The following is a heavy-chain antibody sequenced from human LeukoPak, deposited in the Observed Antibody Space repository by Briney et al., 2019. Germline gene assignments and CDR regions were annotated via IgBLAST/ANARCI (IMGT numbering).Heavy chain of an antibody. CDR2: IITIFGTA. Sequence: SVKVSCKASGGTFSSYAISWVRQAPGQGLEWMGGIITIFGTANYAQKFQGRVTITADESTSTAYMELSSLRSEDTAVYYCARSGRTVEMAYYFDYWGQGTLVTVSS. CDR1: GGTFSSYA. D-gene: IGHD5-24*01. V-gene: IGHV1-69*13. CDR3: ARSGRTVEMAYYFDY. J-gene: IGHJ4*02.